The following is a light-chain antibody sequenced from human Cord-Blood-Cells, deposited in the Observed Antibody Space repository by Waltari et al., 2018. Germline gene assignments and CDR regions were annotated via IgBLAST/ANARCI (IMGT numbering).Light chain of an antibody. Sequence: SALTPPRSVSGSPGPSVTISCTGTSSAVGGYHYVSWYQQHPGKAPKLMIYDVSKRPSGVPDRFSCSKSGNTASPTISGLQAEDEADYYCCSYAGSYTLVFGGGTKLTVL. CDR3: CSYAGSYTLV. J-gene: IGLJ3*02. V-gene: IGLV2-11*01. CDR1: SSAVGGYHY. CDR2: DVS.